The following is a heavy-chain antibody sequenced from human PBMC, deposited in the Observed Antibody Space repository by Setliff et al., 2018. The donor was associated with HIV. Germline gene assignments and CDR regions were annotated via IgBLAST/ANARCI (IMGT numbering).Heavy chain of an antibody. CDR2: IRHNGRNQ. D-gene: IGHD1-26*01. V-gene: IGHV3-30*02. Sequence: GGSLRLSCAASGFTFSSYGMHWVRQAPGKGLEWVAFIRHNGRNQYYAESVKGRFTVSRDNSKNTLFLQMDSLNHEDTALYFCARSQWEVPILSWFDPWGQGTSVTVSS. CDR3: ARSQWEVPILSWFDP. CDR1: GFTFSSYG. J-gene: IGHJ5*02.